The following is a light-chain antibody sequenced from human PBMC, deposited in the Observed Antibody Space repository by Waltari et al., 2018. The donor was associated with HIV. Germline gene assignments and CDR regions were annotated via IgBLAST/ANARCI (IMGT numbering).Light chain of an antibody. CDR3: QQYYTYPFT. CDR1: QGVGNS. V-gene: IGKV1-16*02. J-gene: IGKJ3*01. CDR2: AAY. Sequence: DIQVTQSPSSLSASVGDRVTITCRASQGVGNSLAWFHQRPGKAPQPLIYAAYSLQSGVPTKFSGSGSGTDFTLTISSLQPEDLGTYYCQQYYTYPFTFGPGTKVDIK.